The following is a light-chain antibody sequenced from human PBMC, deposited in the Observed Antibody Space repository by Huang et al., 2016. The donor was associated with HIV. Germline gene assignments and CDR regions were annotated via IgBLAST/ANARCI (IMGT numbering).Light chain of an antibody. CDR1: QDISNY. J-gene: IGKJ1*01. V-gene: IGKV1-33*01. Sequence: DIQMTQSPSSLSASVGDRVTITCQASQDISNYLNWHQQKPGKAPKLLIYDEANLETGVSSRFSGSGSGTDFTFTISSLQPEDIATYYCQHYDNLRTFGQGTKVEIK. CDR2: DEA. CDR3: QHYDNLRT.